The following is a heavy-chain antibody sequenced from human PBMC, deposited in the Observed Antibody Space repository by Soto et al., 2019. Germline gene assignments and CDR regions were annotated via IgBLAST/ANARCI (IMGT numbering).Heavy chain of an antibody. J-gene: IGHJ4*02. CDR2: ISYDGSNK. D-gene: IGHD6-19*01. V-gene: IGHV3-30*18. Sequence: GGSLRLSCAASGFTFSSYGMHWVRQAPGKGLEWVAVISYDGSNKYYADSVKGRFTISRDNSKNTLYLQMSSLRAEDTAVYYCAKDSGYSSGWYFDYWGQGTLVTVSS. CDR3: AKDSGYSSGWYFDY. CDR1: GFTFSSYG.